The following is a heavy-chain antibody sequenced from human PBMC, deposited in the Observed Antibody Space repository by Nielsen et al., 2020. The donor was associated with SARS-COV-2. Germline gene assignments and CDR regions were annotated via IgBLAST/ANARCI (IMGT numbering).Heavy chain of an antibody. V-gene: IGHV3-23*01. CDR3: AKAHTVVVTAEFDY. D-gene: IGHD2-21*02. CDR2: ISGSGGST. CDR1: GFTFSSYA. Sequence: GGSLRLSCAASGFTFSSYAMSWVRQAPGKGLEWVSAISGSGGSTYYADSVKGRFTISRDNSKNMLYLQMNSLRAEDTAVYYCAKAHTVVVTAEFDYWGQGTLVTVSS. J-gene: IGHJ4*02.